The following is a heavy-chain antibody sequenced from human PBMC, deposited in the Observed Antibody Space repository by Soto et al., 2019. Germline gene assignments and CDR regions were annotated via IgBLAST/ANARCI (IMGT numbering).Heavy chain of an antibody. J-gene: IGHJ6*02. V-gene: IGHV3-64*01. D-gene: IGHD1-26*01. CDR3: VVGATILYYYYGMDV. CDR2: ISSNGVST. Sequence: GGSLRLSCAASGFTLSSYGMHWVRQAPGKGLEYVSAISSNGVSTYYANSVKGRFTISRDDSKNTLYLQMNSLKTEDTAVYYCVVGATILYYYYGMDVWGQGTTVTVSS. CDR1: GFTLSSYG.